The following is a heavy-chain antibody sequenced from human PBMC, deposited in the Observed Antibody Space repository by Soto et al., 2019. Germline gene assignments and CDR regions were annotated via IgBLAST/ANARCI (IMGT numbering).Heavy chain of an antibody. V-gene: IGHV3-30*03. D-gene: IGHD4-17*01. J-gene: IGHJ3*02. CDR1: GFTFSSYG. Sequence: GGSLRLSCAASGFTFSSYGMHWVRQAPGKGLEWVAVISYDGSNKYYADSVKGRFTISRDNSKNTLYLQMNSLRAEDTAVYYCATSPMTTVTTSAFDIWGQGTMVTVSS. CDR3: ATSPMTTVTTSAFDI. CDR2: ISYDGSNK.